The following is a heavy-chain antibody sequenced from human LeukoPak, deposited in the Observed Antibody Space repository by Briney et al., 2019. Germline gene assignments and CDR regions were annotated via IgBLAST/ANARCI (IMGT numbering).Heavy chain of an antibody. CDR1: GYTFSGYG. D-gene: IGHD1-26*01. CDR3: ARDQRNSGSYRFEY. J-gene: IGHJ4*02. V-gene: IGHV1-18*01. CDR2: ITGNNGNI. Sequence: ASVKASCKASGYTFSGYGISWLRQAPGQGLEWMGWITGNNGNINYAPSLQGRVTMTTDTSTNTVYMELTSLKSDDTAVYYCARDQRNSGSYRFEYWGQGTLVTVSS.